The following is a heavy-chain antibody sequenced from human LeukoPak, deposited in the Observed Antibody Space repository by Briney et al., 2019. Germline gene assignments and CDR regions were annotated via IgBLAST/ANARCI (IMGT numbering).Heavy chain of an antibody. V-gene: IGHV1-2*06. CDR1: GYTFTGYY. J-gene: IGHJ4*02. D-gene: IGHD5-18*01. CDR2: INPNSGGT. CDR3: ARDLKRGGYSYGTGY. Sequence: GASVKVSCKASGYTFTGYYVHWVRQAPGQGLEWMGRINPNSGGTNYAQKFQGRVTMTRDTSISTAYMELSRLRSDDTAVYYCARDLKRGGYSYGTGYWGQGTLVTVSS.